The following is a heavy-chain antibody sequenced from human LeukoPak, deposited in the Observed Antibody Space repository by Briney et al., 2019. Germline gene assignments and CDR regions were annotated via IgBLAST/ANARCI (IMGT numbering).Heavy chain of an antibody. CDR3: ASLYDGGEQADY. J-gene: IGHJ4*02. CDR2: IYYSGST. D-gene: IGHD3-16*01. Sequence: SETLSLTCTVSGGSISSSSYYWGWIRQPPGKGLEWIGSIYYSGSTYYNPSLKSRVTISVDTSKNQFSLKLSSVTAADMAVYYCASLYDGGEQADYWGQGTLVTVSS. CDR1: GGSISSSSYY. V-gene: IGHV4-39*01.